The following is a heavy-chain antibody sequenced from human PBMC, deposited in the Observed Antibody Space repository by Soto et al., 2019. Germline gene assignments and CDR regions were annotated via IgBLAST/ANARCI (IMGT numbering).Heavy chain of an antibody. J-gene: IGHJ6*02. CDR3: ARGGLMAVAGFYGMDV. V-gene: IGHV1-18*01. Sequence: QVQLVQSGAEVKKPGASVKVSCKASGYTFTSYGISWVRQAPGQGLEWMGWISAYNGNTNYAQKLQGRVTMTTDTSTSTAYMELRSLRSVDTAVYYCARGGLMAVAGFYGMDVWGQGTTVTASS. CDR1: GYTFTSYG. CDR2: ISAYNGNT. D-gene: IGHD6-19*01.